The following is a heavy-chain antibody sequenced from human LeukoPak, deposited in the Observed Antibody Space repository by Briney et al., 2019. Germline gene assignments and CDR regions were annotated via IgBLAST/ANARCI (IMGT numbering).Heavy chain of an antibody. J-gene: IGHJ4*02. Sequence: GASVTVSCKASGYTFTSYDINWVRQATGQGLEWMGWMNPNSGNTGYAQKFQGRVTMTRNTSISTAYMELSSLRSEDTAVYYCARFYDFWSGYSDWGQGTLVTVSS. V-gene: IGHV1-8*01. CDR3: ARFYDFWSGYSD. CDR1: GYTFTSYD. D-gene: IGHD3-3*01. CDR2: MNPNSGNT.